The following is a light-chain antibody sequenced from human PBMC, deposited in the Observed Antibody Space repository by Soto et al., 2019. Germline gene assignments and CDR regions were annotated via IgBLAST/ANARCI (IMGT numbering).Light chain of an antibody. J-gene: IGLJ1*01. CDR2: DVN. CDR1: NNDVGSYNY. V-gene: IGLV2-11*01. CDR3: CSYALTYTSYA. Sequence: QSVLTQPRSVSGSPGQSVTISCTGTNNDVGSYNYVSWYQQHPGKAPKLIIYDVNKRPSGVPDRFSGSKSGNTASLTISGLQAEDEANYSCCSYALTYTSYAFGTGTK.